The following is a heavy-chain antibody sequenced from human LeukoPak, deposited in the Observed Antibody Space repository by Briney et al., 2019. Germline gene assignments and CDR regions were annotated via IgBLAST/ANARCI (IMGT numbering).Heavy chain of an antibody. CDR2: IYYSGST. Sequence: SETLSLTCTVSGGSVSSGSHYWSWIRQPPGKGLECIGYIYYSGSTNYNPSLKSRVTISVDTSKNQFSLKLSSVTAADTAVYYCASQQWLVTRPFDYWGQGTLVTVSS. V-gene: IGHV4-61*01. J-gene: IGHJ4*02. D-gene: IGHD6-19*01. CDR1: GGSVSSGSHY. CDR3: ASQQWLVTRPFDY.